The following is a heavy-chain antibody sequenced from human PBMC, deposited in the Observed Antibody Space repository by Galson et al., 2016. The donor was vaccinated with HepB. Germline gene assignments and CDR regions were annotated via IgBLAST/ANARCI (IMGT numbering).Heavy chain of an antibody. CDR2: ISSSGYYI. D-gene: IGHD4-17*01. CDR3: ARGYDYGAPKVDY. V-gene: IGHV3-21*01. J-gene: IGHJ4*02. Sequence: SLRLSCAASGFTFSSYSMNWVRQAPGKGLEWVSSISSSGYYIYYADSVKGRFTISRDNAKNSLYLQMNSLRAQDTAVYYCARGYDYGAPKVDYWGQGTLVTVSS. CDR1: GFTFSSYS.